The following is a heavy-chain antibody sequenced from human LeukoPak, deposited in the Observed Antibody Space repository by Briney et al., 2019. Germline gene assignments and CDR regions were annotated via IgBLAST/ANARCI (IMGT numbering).Heavy chain of an antibody. CDR2: ITWNSANI. D-gene: IGHD3-3*01. J-gene: IGHJ6*03. CDR1: GFTFDDYA. V-gene: IGHV3-9*01. Sequence: PGGSLRLSCAASGFTFDDYAMHWVRQAPGKGLEWVSGITWNSANIDYADSVKGRFTISRDNAKNSLYLLMNSLRAEDTTLYYCATKGQDFWSGFNYMDVWGKGTTVTVSS. CDR3: ATKGQDFWSGFNYMDV.